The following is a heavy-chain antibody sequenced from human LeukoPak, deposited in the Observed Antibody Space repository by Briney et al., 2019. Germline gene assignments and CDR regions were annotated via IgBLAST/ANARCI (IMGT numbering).Heavy chain of an antibody. Sequence: GESLKISRKGSGYSFTSYWIGWVRQMPGKGLEWMGIIYPGDSDTRYSPSFQGQVTISADKSISAAYLQWSSLKASDTAMYYCARHIFPQQLVLLDAFDIWGQGTMVTVSS. D-gene: IGHD6-13*01. J-gene: IGHJ3*02. CDR1: GYSFTSYW. CDR2: IYPGDSDT. CDR3: ARHIFPQQLVLLDAFDI. V-gene: IGHV5-51*01.